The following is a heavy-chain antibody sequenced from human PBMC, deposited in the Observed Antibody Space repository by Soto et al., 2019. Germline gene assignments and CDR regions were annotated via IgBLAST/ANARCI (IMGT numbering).Heavy chain of an antibody. Sequence: SLRLSCAASGFSFTTYAMHWVRQAPGKGLEWVAVISDDGSIKYYADSVKGRFTIPRDNSKNTFYLQMNSLRGDDTALYYCARAVETAMDPCDYWGQGALVT. V-gene: IGHV3-30-3*01. CDR3: ARAVETAMDPCDY. J-gene: IGHJ4*02. D-gene: IGHD5-18*01. CDR2: ISDDGSIK. CDR1: GFSFTTYA.